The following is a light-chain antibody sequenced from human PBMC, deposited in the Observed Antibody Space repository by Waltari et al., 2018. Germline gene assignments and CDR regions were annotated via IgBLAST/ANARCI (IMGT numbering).Light chain of an antibody. CDR3: ASYTSTNTVI. J-gene: IGLJ2*01. V-gene: IGLV2-14*03. CDR1: SSDIGGYHY. CDR2: DVA. Sequence: QSALTQPASVSASPGQSITISCTGTSSDIGGYHYVSWYQQHPVKVPKRLIYDVARWPAGVSSLVAGSKSGNTASLTISGLQAEDEADYYWASYTSTNTVIFGGGTKVTVL.